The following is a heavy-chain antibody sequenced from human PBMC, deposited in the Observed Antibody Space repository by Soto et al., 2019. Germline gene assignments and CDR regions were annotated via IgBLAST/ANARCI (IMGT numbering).Heavy chain of an antibody. Sequence: QVQLQESGPGLVKPSETLSLTCTVSGGSISSHYWSWIRQPPGKGLEWIGYIYYSRSTDYNPSLKSRVTIAVDTSKNQLSLRLTSVTAADTAVYYCARPRGTTPAVWYFDLWGRGTLVTVSS. CDR2: IYYSRST. D-gene: IGHD1-26*01. CDR3: ARPRGTTPAVWYFDL. J-gene: IGHJ2*01. V-gene: IGHV4-59*08. CDR1: GGSISSHY.